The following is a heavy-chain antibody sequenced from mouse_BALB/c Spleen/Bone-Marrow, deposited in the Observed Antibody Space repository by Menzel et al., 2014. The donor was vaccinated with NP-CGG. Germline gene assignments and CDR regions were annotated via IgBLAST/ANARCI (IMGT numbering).Heavy chain of an antibody. D-gene: IGHD1-2*01. CDR3: ARYYYGYYFDY. Sequence: VQLQQSGAELVKPGASVKLSCTASGFNIKDTYMHWVRQRPEQGLEWIGRIDPANGNTKYDPKFQGKATITADTSSNTAYLQLSSLTSEDTAVYYCARYYYGYYFDYWGQGTTLTVSS. CDR1: GFNIKDTY. V-gene: IGHV14-3*02. CDR2: IDPANGNT. J-gene: IGHJ2*01.